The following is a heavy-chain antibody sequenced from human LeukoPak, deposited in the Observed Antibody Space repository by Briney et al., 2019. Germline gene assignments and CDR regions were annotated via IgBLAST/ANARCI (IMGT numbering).Heavy chain of an antibody. D-gene: IGHD3-10*01. CDR3: AKDPTARGIYYYYYTMDV. J-gene: IGHJ6*02. CDR1: GFIVSSNY. CDR2: ISGSGGST. V-gene: IGHV3-23*01. Sequence: GGSLRLSCTASGFIVSSNYMSWVRQAPGKGLEWVSGISGSGGSTYYADSVKGRFTISRDNSKNTLYLQMDSLRAEDTAVYYCAKDPTARGIYYYYYTMDVWGQGTTVTVSS.